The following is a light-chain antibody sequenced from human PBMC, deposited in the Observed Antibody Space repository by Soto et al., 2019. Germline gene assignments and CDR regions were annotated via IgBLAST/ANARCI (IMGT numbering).Light chain of an antibody. Sequence: DVVMTQNPLSSPVTLGQPASISCRSSESLQHRDGNTYLNWLQQRPGQPPRLLIYKVSNRFSGVPDRFSGSGAGTDFTLKISRVEDEDVGVYYCMQATQYRPYTFGQGTKLEIK. CDR3: MQATQYRPYT. CDR1: ESLQHRDGNTY. V-gene: IGKV2-24*01. J-gene: IGKJ2*01. CDR2: KVS.